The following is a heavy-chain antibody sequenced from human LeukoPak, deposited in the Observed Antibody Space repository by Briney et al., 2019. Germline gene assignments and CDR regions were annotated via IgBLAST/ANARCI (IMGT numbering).Heavy chain of an antibody. V-gene: IGHV4-59*01. CDR3: ARGGNWYYYDSSDAFDI. CDR2: IYYSGST. CDR1: GGSISSYY. Sequence: PSETLSLTCTVSGGSISSYYWSWIRQPPGKGLEWIGYIYYSGSTNYNPPLKSRVTISVDTSKNQFSLKLSSVTAADTAVYYCARGGNWYYYDSSDAFDIWGQGTMVTVSS. J-gene: IGHJ3*02. D-gene: IGHD3-22*01.